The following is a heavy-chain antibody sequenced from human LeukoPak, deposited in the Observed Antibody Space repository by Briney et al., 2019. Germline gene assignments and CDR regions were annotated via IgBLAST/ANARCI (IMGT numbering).Heavy chain of an antibody. D-gene: IGHD3-10*01. CDR1: GGSISSYY. CDR3: ARIQLLAAFDI. V-gene: IGHV4-59*01. CDR2: IYYSGST. J-gene: IGHJ3*02. Sequence: SETLSLTCTASGGSISSYYWSWIRQPPGKGLEWIGYIYYSGSTNYNPSLKSRVTISVDTSKNQFSLKLSSVTAADTAVYYCARIQLLAAFDIWGQGTMVTVSS.